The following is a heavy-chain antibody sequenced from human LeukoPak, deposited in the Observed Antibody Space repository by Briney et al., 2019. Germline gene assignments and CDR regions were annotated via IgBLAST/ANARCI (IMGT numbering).Heavy chain of an antibody. J-gene: IGHJ6*02. CDR3: ARGRSNYYGMDV. V-gene: IGHV4-34*01. D-gene: IGHD1-26*01. CDR1: GGSFTDYY. CDR2: IDHRGSI. Sequence: TLSLTCVVNGGSFTDYYWTWIRQAPGNGLEWVGDIDHRGSINYNPSLKSRVTISVDTSKNQFSLRLSSVTAADTAVYYCARGRSNYYGMDVWGQGTTVTVSS.